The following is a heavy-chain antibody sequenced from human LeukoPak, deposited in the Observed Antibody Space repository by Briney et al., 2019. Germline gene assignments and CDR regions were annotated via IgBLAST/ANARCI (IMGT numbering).Heavy chain of an antibody. Sequence: GGSLRLSCAASGFTFSSYAMSWVRQAPGKGLEWVSAISGSGGSTYYADSVKGRFTISRDNSKNTLYLQMNSLRAEDTAVYYCARDGYCSSTSCYRGLDYYYYYYMDVWGKGTTVTVSS. CDR2: ISGSGGST. CDR3: ARDGYCSSTSCYRGLDYYYYYYMDV. J-gene: IGHJ6*03. CDR1: GFTFSSYA. V-gene: IGHV3-23*01. D-gene: IGHD2-2*02.